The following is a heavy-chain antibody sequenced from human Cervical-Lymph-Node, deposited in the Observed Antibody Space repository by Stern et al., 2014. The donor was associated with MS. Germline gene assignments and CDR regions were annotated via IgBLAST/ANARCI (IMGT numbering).Heavy chain of an antibody. J-gene: IGHJ4*02. D-gene: IGHD3-3*01. Sequence: VQLVQSGAEVKKPGEFLKLSCKGSGYSFPNYWIGWVRQVPGKGLEFMGIIYPGASDVRYSPSFQGQVTISADKSISTAYLQWSSLKASDTAMYYCARGSGRDFFDYWGQGALVTVSS. CDR1: GYSFPNYW. V-gene: IGHV5-51*01. CDR2: IYPGASDV. CDR3: ARGSGRDFFDY.